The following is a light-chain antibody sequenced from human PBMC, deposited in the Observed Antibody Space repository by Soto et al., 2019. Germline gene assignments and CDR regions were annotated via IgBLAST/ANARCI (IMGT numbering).Light chain of an antibody. Sequence: EIVLTQSPGTLSLSPGDRVTLSCRASQSVSSNYLAWYEQKPGQAPSLLIYAASTRATGIPDRFSGSGSGTDFSLTISTLEPEDCGMYYGQQYGGSAPITFGQGTRVEI. CDR1: QSVSSNY. CDR3: QQYGGSAPIT. CDR2: AAS. V-gene: IGKV3-20*01. J-gene: IGKJ5*01.